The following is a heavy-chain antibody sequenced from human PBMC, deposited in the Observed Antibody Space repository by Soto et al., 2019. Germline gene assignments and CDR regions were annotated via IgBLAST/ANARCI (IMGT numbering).Heavy chain of an antibody. CDR2: ISFYNGNT. J-gene: IGHJ4*02. CDR3: AGATRRAVAGKES. D-gene: IGHD6-19*01. Sequence: QVQLVQSGGEVRKPGASVKVSCKASGDTITNYGISWVRQAPGQGLEWMGWISFYNGNTKYAQNLQGRVTLTTDTSTSTAYMVLRSLSSYDTAVYYCAGATRRAVAGKESWCQGTLVTVSS. V-gene: IGHV1-18*01. CDR1: GDTITNYG.